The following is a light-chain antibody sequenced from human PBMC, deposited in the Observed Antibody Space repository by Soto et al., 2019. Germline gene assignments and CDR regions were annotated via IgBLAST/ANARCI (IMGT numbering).Light chain of an antibody. CDR2: GAS. V-gene: IGKV3-15*01. Sequence: VMTKTPAPLSVSTGERATLSCTASQSVSSNLAWYQQKPGQAPRLLIYGASTRATGIPARFSGSGSGTEFTLTIASLQPDDFATYYCQQYETFSGPVAPGTKVDIK. CDR3: QQYETFSGP. CDR1: QSVSSN. J-gene: IGKJ1*01.